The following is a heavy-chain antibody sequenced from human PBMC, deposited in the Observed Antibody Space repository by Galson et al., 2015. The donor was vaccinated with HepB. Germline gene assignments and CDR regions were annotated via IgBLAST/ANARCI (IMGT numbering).Heavy chain of an antibody. CDR1: GYTFTRYG. Sequence: SVKVSCKASGYTFTRYGISWVRQAPGQGLEWMGWISAYNGNTNYAQKLQGRVTMTTDTSTSTAYMELRSLRSDDTAVYYCARDYYDSSGYSSLLDYWGQGTLVTVSS. D-gene: IGHD3-22*01. J-gene: IGHJ4*02. V-gene: IGHV1-18*04. CDR3: ARDYYDSSGYSSLLDY. CDR2: ISAYNGNT.